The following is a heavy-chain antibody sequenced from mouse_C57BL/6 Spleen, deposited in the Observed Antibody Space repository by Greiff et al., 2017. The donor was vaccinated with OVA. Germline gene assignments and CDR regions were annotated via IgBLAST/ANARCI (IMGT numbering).Heavy chain of an antibody. V-gene: IGHV5-17*01. D-gene: IGHD1-1*01. CDR2: ISSGSSTI. J-gene: IGHJ4*01. CDR1: GFTFSDYG. Sequence: EVKLMESGGGLVKPGGSLKLSCAASGFTFSDYGLHWVRQAPEKGLEWVAYISSGSSTIYYADTVKGRFTISRYNDKNTLFLQMTSLRSEDTDMYYCARRTTVVATDYAMDYWGQGTSVTVSS. CDR3: ARRTTVVATDYAMDY.